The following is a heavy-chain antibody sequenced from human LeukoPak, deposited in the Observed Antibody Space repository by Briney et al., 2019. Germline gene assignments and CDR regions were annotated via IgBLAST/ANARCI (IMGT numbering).Heavy chain of an antibody. CDR3: AREQQLWLF. Sequence: PGGSPRLSCAVSGFTFSNYWMTWVRQAPGKGLEWVANIKQDGSEKYYVDSVKGRFTISRDNAKNSLYLQMNSLRAEDTAVYYCAREQQLWLFWGQGTLVTVSS. J-gene: IGHJ4*02. D-gene: IGHD5-18*01. CDR1: GFTFSNYW. CDR2: IKQDGSEK. V-gene: IGHV3-7*01.